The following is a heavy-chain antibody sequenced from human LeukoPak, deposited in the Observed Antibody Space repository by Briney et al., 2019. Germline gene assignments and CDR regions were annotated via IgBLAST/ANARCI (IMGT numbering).Heavy chain of an antibody. CDR3: ARGGPTGAIDD. V-gene: IGHV3-7*01. Sequence: PGGSLRLSCAASGFTLSTYWMSWVRLAPGKGLEWVANIKEDGSEKYYVDSVKGRFTISRDNAKNSLFLQMNSVRVEDTAVYLCARGGPTGAIDDWGQGTLVTVSS. J-gene: IGHJ4*02. D-gene: IGHD3-16*01. CDR2: IKEDGSEK. CDR1: GFTLSTYW.